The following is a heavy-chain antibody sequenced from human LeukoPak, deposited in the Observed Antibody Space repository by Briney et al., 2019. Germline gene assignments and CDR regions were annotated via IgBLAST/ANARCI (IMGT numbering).Heavy chain of an antibody. CDR3: AKVPEPSDSWLFGY. Sequence: SGGSLRLSCAASGFTFSSYGMHWVRQAPGKGLEWVAFIRYDGSNKYYADSVKGRFIISRDNSKNTLFLQMNSLRVEDMAVYYCAKVPEPSDSWLFGYWGQGTLVTVSS. CDR1: GFTFSSYG. D-gene: IGHD6-13*01. V-gene: IGHV3-30*02. CDR2: IRYDGSNK. J-gene: IGHJ4*02.